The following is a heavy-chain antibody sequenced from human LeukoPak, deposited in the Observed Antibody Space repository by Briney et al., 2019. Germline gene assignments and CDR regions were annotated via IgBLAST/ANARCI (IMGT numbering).Heavy chain of an antibody. J-gene: IGHJ6*02. CDR1: GYTFTGYH. D-gene: IGHD3-10*01. V-gene: IGHV1-2*02. CDR2: INPNSGGT. CDR3: GLLWFGELYGYGMDV. Sequence: GASVKVSCKASGYTFTGYHMHWVRQAPGQGLEWMGWINPNSGGTNYAQKFQGRVTMTSDTSISTAYMELSRLRSDDTAVYYCGLLWFGELYGYGMDVWGQGTTVTVSS.